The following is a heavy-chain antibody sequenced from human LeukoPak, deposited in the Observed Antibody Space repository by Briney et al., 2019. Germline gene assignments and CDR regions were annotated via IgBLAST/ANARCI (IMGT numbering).Heavy chain of an antibody. CDR2: ISAYNGNT. Sequence: ASVRVSCKASGYTFNTYSITWVRPAPGQRLEWMGWISAYNGNTNYAQNLQGRVTMTTDTSTSTAYMDLRSLRSDDTAVYYCARMPHCSTSTCPNGWFDPWGQGTLVTVSS. J-gene: IGHJ5*02. D-gene: IGHD2-2*01. CDR1: GYTFNTYS. V-gene: IGHV1-18*01. CDR3: ARMPHCSTSTCPNGWFDP.